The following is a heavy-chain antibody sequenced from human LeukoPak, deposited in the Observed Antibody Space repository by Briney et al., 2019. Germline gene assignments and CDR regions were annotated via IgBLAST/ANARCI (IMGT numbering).Heavy chain of an antibody. CDR3: ARVSEVVVAATPGYGMDV. Sequence: ASVKVSCKASGYTFTSYGISWVRQAPGQGLEWMGWISAYNGNTNYAQKLQGRVTMTTDTSTSTAYMELSSLRSEDTAVYYCARVSEVVVAATPGYGMDVWGQGTTVTVSS. CDR2: ISAYNGNT. J-gene: IGHJ6*02. CDR1: GYTFTSYG. D-gene: IGHD2-15*01. V-gene: IGHV1-18*01.